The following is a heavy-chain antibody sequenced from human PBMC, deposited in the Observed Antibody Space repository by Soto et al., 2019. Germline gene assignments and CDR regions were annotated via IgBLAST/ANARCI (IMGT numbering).Heavy chain of an antibody. CDR3: ARGWYNSGWYYNY. J-gene: IGHJ4*02. D-gene: IGHD6-19*01. CDR2: INHSGNT. V-gene: IGHV4-34*01. CDR1: GESFRRYF. Sequence: QVQLQQWGAGLLKPSETLSLTCAVYGESFRRYFWSWIRQPPGKGLEWIGEINHSGNTNYNPFLKSRVNISVDTSKNQFSLKLNSVTAADTAVYYCARGWYNSGWYYNYWGQGTLVTVSS.